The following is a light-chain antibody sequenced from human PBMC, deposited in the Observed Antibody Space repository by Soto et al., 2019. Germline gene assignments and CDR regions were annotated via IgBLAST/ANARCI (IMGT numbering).Light chain of an antibody. V-gene: IGLV2-14*01. J-gene: IGLJ2*01. CDR3: SSYTSSSIVV. CDR1: SSDIFVYNY. Sequence: QSVLTQPASVSGSPGQSITISCTGTSSDIFVYNYVSWYQQHPGKAPKLMIYEVNNRPSWVSNRFSGSKSGNTASLTISGLQAEDEADYYCSSYTSSSIVVFGGGTKLTVL. CDR2: EVN.